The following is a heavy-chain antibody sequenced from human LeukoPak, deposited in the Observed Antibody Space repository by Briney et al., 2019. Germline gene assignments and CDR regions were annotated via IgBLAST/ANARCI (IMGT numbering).Heavy chain of an antibody. V-gene: IGHV3-53*01. D-gene: IGHD6-19*01. CDR1: GFTVSSNY. J-gene: IGHJ4*02. CDR3: ARASGYSSGWTGGY. CDR2: IYSGGST. Sequence: GRSLRLSCAASGFTVSSNYMSWVRQAPGKGLEWVSVIYSGGSTYYADSVKGRFTISRDNSKNTLYLQMNSLRAEDTAVYYCARASGYSSGWTGGYWGQGTLVTVSS.